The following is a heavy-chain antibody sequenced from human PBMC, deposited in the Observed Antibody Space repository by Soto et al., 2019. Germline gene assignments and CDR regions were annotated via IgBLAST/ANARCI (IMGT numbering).Heavy chain of an antibody. V-gene: IGHV3-33*01. J-gene: IGHJ6*02. D-gene: IGHD2-21*01. CDR3: ARDRCGPPLSYYYCMDV. Sequence: QVQLVESGGGVVQPGRSLRLSCAAPGFTFSSYVMHWVRQAPGKGLEWVAVIWYDGFNKYYADSVKGRFTISRDNSRNTLYLQMNSLRAEATAVYYCARDRCGPPLSYYYCMDVWGQGTTVTVSS. CDR2: IWYDGFNK. CDR1: GFTFSSYV.